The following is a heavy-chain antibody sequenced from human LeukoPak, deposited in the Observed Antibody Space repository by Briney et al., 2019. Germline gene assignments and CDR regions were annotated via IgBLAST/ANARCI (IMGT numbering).Heavy chain of an antibody. Sequence: GGSLRLSCAASGSTFSSYTMNWVRQAPGKGLEWVSSITSSSSYIYYADSVKGRFTISRDNAKNSLCLQMNSLRAEDTAVYYCAKGGQNYGGNSGYWGQGTLVTVSS. J-gene: IGHJ4*02. CDR1: GSTFSSYT. D-gene: IGHD4-23*01. CDR2: ITSSSSYI. V-gene: IGHV3-21*01. CDR3: AKGGQNYGGNSGY.